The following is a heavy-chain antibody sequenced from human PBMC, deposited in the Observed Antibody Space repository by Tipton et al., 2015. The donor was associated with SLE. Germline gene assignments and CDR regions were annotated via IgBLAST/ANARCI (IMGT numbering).Heavy chain of an antibody. D-gene: IGHD6-19*01. Sequence: TLSLTCTVSGGSISSYYWSWIRQPAGEGLEWIGRIYTSGSTNYNPSLKSRVTMSVDTSKNQFSLKLSSVTAADTAVYYCARGLGSGWYDEYFQHWGQGTLVTVSS. CDR1: GGSISSYY. J-gene: IGHJ1*01. V-gene: IGHV4-4*07. CDR2: IYTSGST. CDR3: ARGLGSGWYDEYFQH.